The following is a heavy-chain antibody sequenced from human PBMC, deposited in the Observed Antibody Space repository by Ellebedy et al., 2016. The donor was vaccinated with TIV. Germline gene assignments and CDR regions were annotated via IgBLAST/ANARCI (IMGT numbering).Heavy chain of an antibody. Sequence: MPSETLSLTCTVSGGSISSGDYYWSWIRQPPGKGLEWIGYLYYSGSTYYNPSLKSRVTISVDTSKNQFSLKLSSVTAADTAVYYCARDKTANPLEPHLDYWGQGTLVTVSS. CDR2: LYYSGST. CDR1: GGSISSGDYY. V-gene: IGHV4-30-4*01. J-gene: IGHJ4*02. CDR3: ARDKTANPLEPHLDY. D-gene: IGHD2-21*02.